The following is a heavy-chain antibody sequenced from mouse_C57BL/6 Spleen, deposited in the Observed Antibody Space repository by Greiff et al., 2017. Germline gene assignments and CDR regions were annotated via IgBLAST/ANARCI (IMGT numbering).Heavy chain of an antibody. J-gene: IGHJ1*03. CDR3: ATYGSSHWYFDV. CDR1: GYTFTSYG. D-gene: IGHD1-1*01. CDR2: IYPRSGNT. V-gene: IGHV1-81*01. Sequence: VQLQQSGAELARPGASVKLSCKASGYTFTSYGISWVKQRTGQGLEWIGEIYPRSGNTYYNEKFKGKATLTADKSSSTAYMELRSLTSEDSAVYFCATYGSSHWYFDVWGTGTTVTVSS.